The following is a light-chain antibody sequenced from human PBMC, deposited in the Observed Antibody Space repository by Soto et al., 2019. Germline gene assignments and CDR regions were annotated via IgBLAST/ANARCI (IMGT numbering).Light chain of an antibody. J-gene: IGKJ1*01. V-gene: IGKV1-9*01. CDR2: TAS. Sequence: DVQLTQSPSFLSASVGDRVTITCRASQGITNYLAWYQQKPGKAPKPLIYTASTLQSGVPSRFSGSGAGAEFPLTITGLQPEDFATFFCQQFPTYPWTFGQGTKVEIK. CDR1: QGITNY. CDR3: QQFPTYPWT.